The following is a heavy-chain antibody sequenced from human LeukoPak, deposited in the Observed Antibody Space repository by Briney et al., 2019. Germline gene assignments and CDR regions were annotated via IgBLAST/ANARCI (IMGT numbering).Heavy chain of an antibody. V-gene: IGHV3-7*05. D-gene: IGHD4-23*01. J-gene: IGHJ4*02. CDR1: GFIFNSHW. CDR3: AREGQGYGGKDY. Sequence: GGSLRLPCVASGFIFNSHWMTWFRQAPGKGLEWVANIKQGGSEKHYLDSVKGRFTISRDDAKNSLYLQMSSLRADDTAVYYCAREGQGYGGKDYWGQGTRVTVSS. CDR2: IKQGGSEK.